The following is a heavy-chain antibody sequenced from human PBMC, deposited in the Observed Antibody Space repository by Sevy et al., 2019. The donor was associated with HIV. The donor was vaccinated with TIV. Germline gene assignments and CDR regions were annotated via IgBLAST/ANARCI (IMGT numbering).Heavy chain of an antibody. J-gene: IGHJ4*02. V-gene: IGHV3-23*01. CDR2: ISGSGGST. Sequence: GGSLRLSCAASGFTFSSYAMSWVRQAPGKGLEWVSAISGSGGSTYYADSVKGRFTISRDNSKNTLYLQMNSLRAEDTAVYYCAKGENYYGSGSYDYWGQGTLVTVSS. CDR3: AKGENYYGSGSYDY. D-gene: IGHD3-10*01. CDR1: GFTFSSYA.